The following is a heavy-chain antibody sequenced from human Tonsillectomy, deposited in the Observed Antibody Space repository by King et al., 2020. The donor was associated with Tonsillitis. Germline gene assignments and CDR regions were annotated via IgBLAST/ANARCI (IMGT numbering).Heavy chain of an antibody. CDR3: AHRGHSDYFDY. D-gene: IGHD4-11*01. CDR1: GFSLTTSGVG. V-gene: IGHV2-5*02. Sequence: ITLKESGPTLVKPTQTLTLTCNFSGFSLTTSGVGVGWIRQPPGKALEWLALIYWDDDKRYRPSLKSRLTITKDTSKNQVVLTMTNMDPVDTATYYCAHRGHSDYFDYWGQGTLVTVSS. CDR2: IYWDDDK. J-gene: IGHJ4*02.